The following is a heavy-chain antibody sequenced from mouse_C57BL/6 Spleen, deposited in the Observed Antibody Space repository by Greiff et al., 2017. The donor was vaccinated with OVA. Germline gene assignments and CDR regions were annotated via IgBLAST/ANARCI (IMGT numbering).Heavy chain of an antibody. D-gene: IGHD1-1*01. CDR3: ARGYYGSSYDYYAMDY. J-gene: IGHJ4*01. V-gene: IGHV1-69*01. Sequence: QVQLQQPGAELVMPGASVKLSCKASGYTFTSYWMHWVKQRPGQGLEWIGEIDPSDSYTNYNQKFKGKSTLTVDKSSSTAYMQLSSLTSEDSAVYYGARGYYGSSYDYYAMDYWGQGTSVTVSS. CDR1: GYTFTSYW. CDR2: IDPSDSYT.